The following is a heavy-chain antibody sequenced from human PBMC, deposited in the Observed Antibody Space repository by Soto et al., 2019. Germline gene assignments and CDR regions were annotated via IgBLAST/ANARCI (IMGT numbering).Heavy chain of an antibody. V-gene: IGHV3-23*01. Sequence: PGGSLRLSCAASGFTFSSYAMSWVRQAPGKGLEWVSAISGSGGSTYYADSVKGRFTISRDNSKNTLYLQMNSLRAEDTAVYYCAKLNVLRYFDWSLNYFDYWGQGTLVTVSS. CDR3: AKLNVLRYFDWSLNYFDY. CDR2: ISGSGGST. CDR1: GFTFSSYA. J-gene: IGHJ4*02. D-gene: IGHD3-9*01.